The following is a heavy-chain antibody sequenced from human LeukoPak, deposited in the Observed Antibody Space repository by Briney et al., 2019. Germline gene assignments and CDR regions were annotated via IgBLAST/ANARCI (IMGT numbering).Heavy chain of an antibody. CDR2: ISSSSSTI. J-gene: IGHJ6*02. D-gene: IGHD4-17*01. CDR3: ARDRYGDYSHYGMDV. V-gene: IGHV3-48*04. CDR1: GFTFSSYS. Sequence: PGGSLRLSCAASGFTFSSYSMNWVRQAPGKGLEWVSYISSSSSTIYYADSVKGRFTISRDNAKNSLYLQMNSLRAEDTAVYYCARDRYGDYSHYGMDVWGQGTTVTVSS.